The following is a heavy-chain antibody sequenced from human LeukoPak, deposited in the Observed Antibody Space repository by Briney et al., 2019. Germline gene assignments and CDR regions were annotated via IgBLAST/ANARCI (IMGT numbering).Heavy chain of an antibody. CDR3: ARASYDSSGYYRIDI. CDR1: GFTFSFHE. D-gene: IGHD3-22*01. V-gene: IGHV3-48*03. Sequence: GGSLRLSCTASGFTFSFHEMNWVRQAPGKGLEWVSYISRTGNSIYYADSVKGLFTISRDKAKNSLYLQMNRLRGEDTAVYYCARASYDSSGYYRIDIWGQGTMVTLSS. J-gene: IGHJ3*02. CDR2: ISRTGNSI.